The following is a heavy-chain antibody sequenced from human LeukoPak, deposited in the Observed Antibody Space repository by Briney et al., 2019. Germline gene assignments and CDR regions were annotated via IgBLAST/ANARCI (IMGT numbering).Heavy chain of an antibody. D-gene: IGHD4-17*01. V-gene: IGHV2-70*11. CDR1: GFSLSTRGMC. CDR3: ARIPHGDYAFDY. Sequence: SGPTLVNPTQTLTLTCTFSGFSLSTRGMCVSWIRQPPGKALEWLARIDWDDDKYYSTSLKTRLTISKDTSKNQVVLTMTNMDPVDTATCYCARIPHGDYAFDYWGQGTLVTVSS. CDR2: IDWDDDK. J-gene: IGHJ4*02.